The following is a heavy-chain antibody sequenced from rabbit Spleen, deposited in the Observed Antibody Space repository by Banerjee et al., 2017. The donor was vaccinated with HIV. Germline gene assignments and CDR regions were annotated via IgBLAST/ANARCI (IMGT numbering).Heavy chain of an antibody. CDR1: GFSFSDRDV. CDR2: IDTGSSGFT. D-gene: IGHD8-1*01. V-gene: IGHV1S45*01. CDR3: ARDSASSFSSYGMDL. Sequence: EQLEESGGDLVKPGASLTLICKASGFSFSDRDVMCWVRQAPGKGLEWIACIDTGSSGFTYFASWAKGRFTISKTSSTTVTLQMTSLTVADTAIYFCARDSASSFSSYGMDLWGPDPRHRL. J-gene: IGHJ6*01.